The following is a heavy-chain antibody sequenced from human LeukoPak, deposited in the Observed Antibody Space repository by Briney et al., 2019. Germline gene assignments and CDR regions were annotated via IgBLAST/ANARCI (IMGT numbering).Heavy chain of an antibody. CDR1: GGSFSGYY. D-gene: IGHD3-3*02. J-gene: IGHJ4*02. V-gene: IGHV4-34*01. CDR2: INQSGST. Sequence: SETLSLTCAVYGGSFSGYYWSWIRLPPGKGLEWIGEINQSGSTNYNPSLKSRVTISVDTSKNQFSLKLSSVTAADTAVYYCARRGILLALRYWGQGTLVTVSP. CDR3: ARRGILLALRY.